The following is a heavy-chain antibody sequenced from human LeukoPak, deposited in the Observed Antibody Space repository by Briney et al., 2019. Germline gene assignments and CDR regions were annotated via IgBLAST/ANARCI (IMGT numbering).Heavy chain of an antibody. V-gene: IGHV3-23*01. CDR1: GFAFSTYA. J-gene: IGHJ2*01. D-gene: IGHD6-25*01. CDR2: IRDSAGRT. CDR3: AKEAADHRLLSPWYFDL. Sequence: GSLRLSCAASGFAFSTYAMSWVRQAPGQGLEWVSTIRDSAGRTYYADSVKGRFTISRDNSKNTLYLQMNSLSAEDTAVYYCAKEAADHRLLSPWYFDLWGRGTLLTVSS.